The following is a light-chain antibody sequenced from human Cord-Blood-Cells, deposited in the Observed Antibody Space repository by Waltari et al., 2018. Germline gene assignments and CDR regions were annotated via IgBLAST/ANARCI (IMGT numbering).Light chain of an antibody. CDR2: EVS. CDR3: SSYTSSSTVV. J-gene: IGLJ2*01. CDR1: SSDVGGYNY. Sequence: QSALTQPASESGSPGQSITIPCTGTSSDVGGYNYASWYQQHPGKAPKLMIYEVSNRPSGVSNRFSGSKSGNTASLTISGLQAEDEADYYCSSYTSSSTVVFGGGTKLTVL. V-gene: IGLV2-14*01.